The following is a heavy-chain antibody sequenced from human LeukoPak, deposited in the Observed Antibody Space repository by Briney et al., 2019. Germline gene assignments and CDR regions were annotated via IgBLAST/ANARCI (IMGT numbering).Heavy chain of an antibody. CDR3: ARRGVYGDSDY. CDR2: ICYDGSNK. Sequence: GGSLRLSCAASGFTFSSYGMHWVRQAPGKGLEWVAVICYDGSNKYYADSVKGRFTISRDNSKNTLYLQMNSLRAEDTAVYYCARRGVYGDSDYWGQGTLVTVSS. D-gene: IGHD4-17*01. V-gene: IGHV3-33*01. J-gene: IGHJ4*02. CDR1: GFTFSSYG.